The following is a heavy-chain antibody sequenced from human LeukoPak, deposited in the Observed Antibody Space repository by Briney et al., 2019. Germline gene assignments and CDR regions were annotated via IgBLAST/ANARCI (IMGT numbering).Heavy chain of an antibody. CDR3: AREVVTTVVTPDAFDI. J-gene: IGHJ3*02. CDR2: INPSGGST. CDR1: GYTFTSYG. Sequence: ASVKVSCKASGYTFTSYGINWVRQAPGQGLEWMGIINPSGGSTSYAQKFQGRVTMTRDMSTSTVYMELSRLRSDDTAVYYCAREVVTTVVTPDAFDIWGQGTMVTVSS. V-gene: IGHV1-46*01. D-gene: IGHD4-23*01.